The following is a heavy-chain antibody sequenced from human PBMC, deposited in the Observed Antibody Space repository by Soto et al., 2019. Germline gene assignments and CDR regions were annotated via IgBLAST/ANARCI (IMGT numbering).Heavy chain of an antibody. V-gene: IGHV3-30-3*01. CDR1: GFTFSNYA. CDR2: ISYDGSNK. CDR3: ARVRPSEYYYYGMDV. D-gene: IGHD2-21*01. Sequence: QVQLVESGGGVVQPGRSLRLSCAASGFTFSNYAMHWVRQAPGKGLEWVAVISYDGSNKYYADSVKGRFTISRDNSKNRLLLQMNSLRAEDTAVYYCARVRPSEYYYYGMDVWGQGTTVTVSS. J-gene: IGHJ6*02.